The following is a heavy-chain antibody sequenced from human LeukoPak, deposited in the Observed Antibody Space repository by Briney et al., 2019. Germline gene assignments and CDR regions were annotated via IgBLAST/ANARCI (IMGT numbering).Heavy chain of an antibody. CDR2: ISSGSSYL. D-gene: IGHD6-6*01. J-gene: IGHJ4*02. V-gene: IGHV3-21*01. Sequence: GGSLRLSCAASGFTFSSYSMNWVRQAPGKGLEWVSSISSGSSYLYYADSMKGRFTISRDNAKNSLYLQMNSLRAVDTAVYYCARDHLTYSSSSDFDYWGQGTLVTVSS. CDR3: ARDHLTYSSSSDFDY. CDR1: GFTFSSYS.